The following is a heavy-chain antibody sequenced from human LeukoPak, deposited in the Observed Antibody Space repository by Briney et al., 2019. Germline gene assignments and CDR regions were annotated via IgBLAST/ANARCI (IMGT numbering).Heavy chain of an antibody. CDR2: INPNSGGT. J-gene: IGHJ6*03. CDR3: ARVLDYDFWSGYYHYYYYMDV. D-gene: IGHD3-3*01. CDR1: GYTFTGYY. Sequence: ASVKVSCKASGYTFTGYYMHWVRQAPGQGLEWMGWINPNSGGTNYAQKFQGRVTMTRDTSISTAYMEQSRLRSDDTAVYYCARVLDYDFWSGYYHYYYYMDVWGKGTTVTVSS. V-gene: IGHV1-2*02.